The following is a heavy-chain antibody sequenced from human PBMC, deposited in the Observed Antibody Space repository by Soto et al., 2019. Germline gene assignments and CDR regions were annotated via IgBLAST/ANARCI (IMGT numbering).Heavy chain of an antibody. D-gene: IGHD3-9*01. CDR2: ISGSGGST. V-gene: IGHV3-23*01. CDR1: GFTFSSYA. Sequence: GGSLRLSCAASGFTFSSYAMSWVRQAPGKGLEWVSAISGSGGSTYYADSVKGRFTISRDNSKNTLYLQMNSLRAEDTAVYYCAKGIEGILTGYYPSYFDYWGQGTLVTVSS. J-gene: IGHJ4*02. CDR3: AKGIEGILTGYYPSYFDY.